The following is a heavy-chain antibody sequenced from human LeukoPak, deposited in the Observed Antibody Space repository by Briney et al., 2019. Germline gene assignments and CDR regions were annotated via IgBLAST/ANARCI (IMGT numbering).Heavy chain of an antibody. D-gene: IGHD3-22*01. J-gene: IGHJ3*02. V-gene: IGHV4-34*01. CDR2: INHSGST. CDR3: AISDPRAYYYESSQKDAFDI. CDR1: GGSFSGYY. Sequence: PSETLSLTCAVYGGSFSGYYWSGIRQPPGKGLEWIGEINHSGSTNYNPSLKSRVTISVDTSKNQFSLKLSSVTAADTAVNYCAISDPRAYYYESSQKDAFDIWGQGTMVTVSS.